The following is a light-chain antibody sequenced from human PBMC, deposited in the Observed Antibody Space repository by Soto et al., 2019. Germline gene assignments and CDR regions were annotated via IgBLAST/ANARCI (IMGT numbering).Light chain of an antibody. V-gene: IGLV1-40*01. CDR3: QAYDYSLTAFV. J-gene: IGLJ3*02. Sequence: QSVLTQPPSVSRAPGQRVTISCTGNNSNLGAGYDVHWYQQLPGAAPKLVVFGNRNRPSGVPERFSGSKSGTSASLAITGLQAEDEADYYCQAYDYSLTAFVFGGGTKVTVL. CDR1: NSNLGAGYD. CDR2: GNR.